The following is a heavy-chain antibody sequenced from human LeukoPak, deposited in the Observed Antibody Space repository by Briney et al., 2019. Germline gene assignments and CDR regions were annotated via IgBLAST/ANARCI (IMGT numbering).Heavy chain of an antibody. V-gene: IGHV3-33*01. CDR3: AREHVLLWFGELLD. D-gene: IGHD3-10*01. Sequence: GGSLRLSCAASGFTFSSYGMLWVRQAPGKGLEWVAVIWYDGSNKYYADSVKGRFTISRDNSKNTLYLQMNSLRAEDTAVYYCAREHVLLWFGELLDWGQGTLVTVSS. CDR1: GFTFSSYG. CDR2: IWYDGSNK. J-gene: IGHJ4*02.